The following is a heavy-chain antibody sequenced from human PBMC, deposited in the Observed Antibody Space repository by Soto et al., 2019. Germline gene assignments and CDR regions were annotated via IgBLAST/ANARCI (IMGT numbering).Heavy chain of an antibody. CDR1: GFSLSTSGVG. D-gene: IGHD2-2*01. V-gene: IGHV2-5*02. Sequence: SGPTLVNPTQTLTLTCTFCGFSLSTSGVGVGWIRQPPGKALEWLALIYWDDDKRYSPSLKSRLTITKDTSKNQVVLTMTNMDPVDTATYYCAHMEEYCSSTSCAGPMDVWGKGTTVTVSS. J-gene: IGHJ6*03. CDR2: IYWDDDK. CDR3: AHMEEYCSSTSCAGPMDV.